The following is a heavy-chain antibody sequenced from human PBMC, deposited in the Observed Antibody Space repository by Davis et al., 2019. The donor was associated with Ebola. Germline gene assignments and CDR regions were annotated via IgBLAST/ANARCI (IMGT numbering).Heavy chain of an antibody. Sequence: GESLKISCAASGFTFSSYAMHWVRQAPGKGLEWVAVISYDGSNKYYADSVKGRFTISRDNSKNTLYLQMNSLRGEDTAVYYCARDKLEDTVVVVGAKTGLFDSWGQGTLVTVSS. CDR1: GFTFSSYA. D-gene: IGHD2-15*01. CDR3: ARDKLEDTVVVVGAKTGLFDS. CDR2: ISYDGSNK. J-gene: IGHJ4*02. V-gene: IGHV3-30-3*01.